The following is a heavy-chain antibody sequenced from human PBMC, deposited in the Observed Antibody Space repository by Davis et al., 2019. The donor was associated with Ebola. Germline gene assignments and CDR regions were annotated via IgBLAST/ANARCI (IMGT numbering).Heavy chain of an antibody. CDR2: ISSSSSYI. V-gene: IGHV3-21*01. Sequence: GESLKISCAASGFTFSSYAMSWVRQAPGKGLEWVSSISSSSSYIYYADSVKGRFTISRDNSKNTLYLQMNSLRAEDTAVYYCAKMLDSSGWYGFYYFDYWGQGTLVTVSS. CDR1: GFTFSSYA. J-gene: IGHJ4*02. D-gene: IGHD6-19*01. CDR3: AKMLDSSGWYGFYYFDY.